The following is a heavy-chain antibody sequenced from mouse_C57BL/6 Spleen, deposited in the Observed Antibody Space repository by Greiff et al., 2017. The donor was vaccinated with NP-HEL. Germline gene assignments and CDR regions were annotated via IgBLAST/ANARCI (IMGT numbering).Heavy chain of an antibody. CDR1: GYTFTSYW. CDR3: ARSFGYDDGGLFDY. D-gene: IGHD2-2*01. J-gene: IGHJ2*01. Sequence: QVQLKQPGAELVKPGASVKLSCKASGYTFTSYWMHWVKQRPGRGLEWIGRIDPNSGGTKYNEKFKSKATLTVDKPSSTAYMQRSSLTSEDSAVYYCARSFGYDDGGLFDYWGQGTTLTVSA. V-gene: IGHV1-72*01. CDR2: IDPNSGGT.